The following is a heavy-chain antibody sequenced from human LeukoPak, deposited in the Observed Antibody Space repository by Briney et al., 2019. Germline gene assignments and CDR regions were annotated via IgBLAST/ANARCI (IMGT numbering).Heavy chain of an antibody. CDR3: ASDYYDSSGYYLPFDY. D-gene: IGHD3-22*01. J-gene: IGHJ4*02. V-gene: IGHV1-46*01. CDR2: INPSGGST. CDR1: GYTFTSYY. Sequence: ASVKVSCKASGYTFTSYYMHWVRQAPGQGLEWMGIINPSGGSTSYAQKFQGRVNMTRDTSTSTVYMELSSLRSEDTAVYYCASDYYDSSGYYLPFDYWGQGTLVTVSS.